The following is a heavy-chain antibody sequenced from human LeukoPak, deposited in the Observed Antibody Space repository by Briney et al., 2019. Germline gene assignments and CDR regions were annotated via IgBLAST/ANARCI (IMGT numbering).Heavy chain of an antibody. V-gene: IGHV3-23*01. CDR1: GFPFSSYP. Sequence: GGSLRLSCAGSGFPFSSYPISWVRQPPGKGLQWVSIIGGSGDSIYYADSVKGRFTISRDNSQNTLYLQMNSLSAEDTAVYYCAKGHSGSYSPLFHYWGQGTLVTVSS. CDR3: AKGHSGSYSPLFHY. CDR2: IGGSGDSI. J-gene: IGHJ4*02. D-gene: IGHD3-10*01.